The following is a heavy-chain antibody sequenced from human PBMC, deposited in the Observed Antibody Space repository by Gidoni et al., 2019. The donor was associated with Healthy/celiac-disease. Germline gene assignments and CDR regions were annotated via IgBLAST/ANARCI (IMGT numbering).Heavy chain of an antibody. CDR1: GFPFGSYA. D-gene: IGHD2-15*01. CDR2: RSYDGSNK. Sequence: QVQLVESGGGVVQPGRSLGLSCAASGFPFGSYAMPWVRQAPGHGLEWVAVRSYDGSNKYYADSGKGRFTISRDNSKNTLYLQMNSLRAEDTAVYYCAREGGVEAGGEVVAAIARLYYYYGMDVWGQGTTVTVSS. J-gene: IGHJ6*02. CDR3: AREGGVEAGGEVVAAIARLYYYYGMDV. V-gene: IGHV3-30-3*01.